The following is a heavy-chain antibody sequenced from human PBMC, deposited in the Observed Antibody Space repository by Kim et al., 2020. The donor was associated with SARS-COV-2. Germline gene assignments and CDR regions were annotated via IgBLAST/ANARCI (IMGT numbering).Heavy chain of an antibody. V-gene: IGHV1-18*01. CDR3: ARVPETYYYDSSGARALPNWTHRPLGLDY. CDR2: ISAYNGNT. J-gene: IGHJ4*02. Sequence: ASVKVSCKASGYTFTSYGISWVRQAPGQGLEWMGWISAYNGNTNYAQKLQGRVTMTTDTSTSTAYMELRSLRSDDTAVYYCARVPETYYYDSSGARALPNWTHRPLGLDYWGQGTLVTVSS. D-gene: IGHD3-22*01. CDR1: GYTFTSYG.